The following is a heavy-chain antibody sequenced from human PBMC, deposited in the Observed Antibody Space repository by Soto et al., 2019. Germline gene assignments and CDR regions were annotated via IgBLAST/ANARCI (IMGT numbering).Heavy chain of an antibody. V-gene: IGHV1-69*13. CDR1: GGTFSSYA. Sequence: ASVKVSCKASGGTFSSYAISWVRQAPGQGLEWMGGIIPIFGTANYAQKFQGRVTITADESTSTAYMELSSLRSEDTAVYYCARAYDFWGGSTSQIYYYYGMDVWGQGPTVTGSS. D-gene: IGHD3-3*01. CDR3: ARAYDFWGGSTSQIYYYYGMDV. CDR2: IIPIFGTA. J-gene: IGHJ6*02.